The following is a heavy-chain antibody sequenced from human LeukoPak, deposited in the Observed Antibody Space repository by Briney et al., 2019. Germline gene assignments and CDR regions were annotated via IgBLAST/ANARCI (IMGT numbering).Heavy chain of an antibody. CDR1: GGSISSGGDY. V-gene: IGHV4-30-2*01. D-gene: IGHD6-6*01. Sequence: SETLSLTCTVSGGSISSGGDYWSWIRQPPGKGLEWIGYIYHSGNTYYNPSLKSRVTISVDRSKSQFSLKLSSVTAADTAVYYCARAEEYSSSYYFDYWGQGTLVTASS. CDR2: IYHSGNT. J-gene: IGHJ4*02. CDR3: ARAEEYSSSYYFDY.